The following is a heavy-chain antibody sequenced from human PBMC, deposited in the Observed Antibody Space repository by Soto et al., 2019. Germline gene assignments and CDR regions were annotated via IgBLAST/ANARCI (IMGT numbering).Heavy chain of an antibody. D-gene: IGHD3-22*01. CDR2: INPNSGGT. V-gene: IGHV1-2*02. CDR3: ARGDFDRRGNYNAGWFAP. Sequence: QVQLVQSGAEVKKPGASVKVSCKASGYTFTAYYMHWLRQAPGQGLEWMGWINPNSGGTNYAQRFQGRVTVTNDTSISTTYMELSSLGSDDTAVYYCARGDFDRRGNYNAGWFAPWGQGTLVTVS. J-gene: IGHJ5*02. CDR1: GYTFTAYY.